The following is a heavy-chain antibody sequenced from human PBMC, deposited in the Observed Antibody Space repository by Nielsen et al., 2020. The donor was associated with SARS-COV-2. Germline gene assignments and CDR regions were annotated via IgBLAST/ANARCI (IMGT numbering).Heavy chain of an antibody. V-gene: IGHV3-7*01. CDR1: GFTFSSYW. Sequence: GGSLRLSCAASGFTFSSYWMSWVRQAPGKGLEWVANIKQDGSNKYYADSVKGRFTISRDNSKNTLYLQMNSLRAEDTAVYYCARDPEAYCGGDCCPNYWGQGTLVTVSS. CDR2: IKQDGSNK. J-gene: IGHJ4*02. D-gene: IGHD2-21*02. CDR3: ARDPEAYCGGDCCPNY.